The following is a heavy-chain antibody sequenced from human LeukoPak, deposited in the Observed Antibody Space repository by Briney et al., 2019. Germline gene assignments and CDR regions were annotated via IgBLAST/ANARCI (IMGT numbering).Heavy chain of an antibody. CDR1: GGSLSSSSYY. J-gene: IGHJ4*02. CDR3: ARIAVAASDY. D-gene: IGHD6-19*01. Sequence: SETLSLTCTVSGGSLSSSSYYWGWIRQPPGKGLEWIGSIYYSGSTYYNPSLKSRVTISVDTSKNQFSLKLSSVTAADTAVYYCARIAVAASDYWGQGTLVTVSS. V-gene: IGHV4-39*07. CDR2: IYYSGST.